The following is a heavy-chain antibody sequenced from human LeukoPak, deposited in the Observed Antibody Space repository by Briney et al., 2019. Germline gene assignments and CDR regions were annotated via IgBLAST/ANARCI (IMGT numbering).Heavy chain of an antibody. Sequence: SETLSLTCTVSGGSIRGYYWSWIRQHPGKGLEWIGYIYYSGSTYYNPSLKSRVTISVDTSKNQFSLKLSSVTAADTAVYYCARGGSSSDAFDIWGQGTMVTVSS. J-gene: IGHJ3*02. CDR1: GGSIRGYY. CDR2: IYYSGST. D-gene: IGHD6-6*01. V-gene: IGHV4-31*03. CDR3: ARGGSSSDAFDI.